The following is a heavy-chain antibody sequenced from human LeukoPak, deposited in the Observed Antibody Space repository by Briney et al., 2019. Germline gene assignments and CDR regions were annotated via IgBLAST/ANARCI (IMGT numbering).Heavy chain of an antibody. CDR3: ARDHSPIGGTYDY. J-gene: IGHJ4*02. CDR1: GYTFTSYC. V-gene: IGHV1-46*01. D-gene: IGHD3-16*01. Sequence: ASVTVSCKASGYTFTSYCMHWVRQAPGQGLEWMGIINPSGGSTSYAQKFQGRVTMTRDTSTSTVYMELSSLRSEDTAVYYCARDHSPIGGTYDYWGQGTLVTVSS. CDR2: INPSGGST.